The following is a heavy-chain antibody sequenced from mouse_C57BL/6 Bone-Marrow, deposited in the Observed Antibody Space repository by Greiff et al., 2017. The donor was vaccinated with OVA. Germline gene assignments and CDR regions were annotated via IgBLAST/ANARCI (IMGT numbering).Heavy chain of an antibody. J-gene: IGHJ4*01. V-gene: IGHV10-3*01. CDR1: GFTFNTYA. Sequence: EVQLVESGGGLVQPKGSLKLSCAASGFTFNTYAMHWVRQAPGKGLEWVARIRSKSSNYATYYADSVKDRFTISRDDSQSMLYLQMNHLKTEDTAMYYCVRAWDYYGSSYDYYAMDYWGQGTSVTVSS. CDR2: IRSKSSNYAT. CDR3: VRAWDYYGSSYDYYAMDY. D-gene: IGHD1-1*01.